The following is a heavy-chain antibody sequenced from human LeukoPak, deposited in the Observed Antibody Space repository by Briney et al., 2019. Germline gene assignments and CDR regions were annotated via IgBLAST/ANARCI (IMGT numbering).Heavy chain of an antibody. J-gene: IGHJ4*02. V-gene: IGHV3-21*04. CDR1: GFTFSIYS. CDR2: ISGSGSNI. CDR3: ARHSSGYHQSFDY. D-gene: IGHD3-22*01. Sequence: PGGSLRLSCAASGFTFSIYSMNWVRQAPGKGLEWVSSISGSGSNIDYADSVKGRFTISRDNSKNTLYLQMNSLRAEDTAVYYCARHSSGYHQSFDYWGQGTLVTVSS.